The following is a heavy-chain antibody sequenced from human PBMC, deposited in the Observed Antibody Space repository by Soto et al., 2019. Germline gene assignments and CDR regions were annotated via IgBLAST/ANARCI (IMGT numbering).Heavy chain of an antibody. J-gene: IGHJ6*02. CDR3: TTDMIHRLLWFGETYYGMDV. D-gene: IGHD3-10*01. CDR2: IKSKTDGGTT. V-gene: IGHV3-15*07. CDR1: GFTFSNAW. Sequence: GGSLRLSCAASGFTFSNAWMNWVRQAPGKGLEWVGRIKSKTDGGTTDYAAPVKGRFTISRDDSKNTLYLQMNSLKTEDTAVYYCTTDMIHRLLWFGETYYGMDVWGQGTTVTVSS.